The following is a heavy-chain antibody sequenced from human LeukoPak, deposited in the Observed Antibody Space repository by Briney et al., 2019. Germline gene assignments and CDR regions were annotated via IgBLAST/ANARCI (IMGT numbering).Heavy chain of an antibody. CDR1: GFTFSSYS. CDR3: ARDLGASRQRGAFDI. Sequence: PGGSLRLSCAASGFTFSSYSMNWVRQAPGKGLEWVSSISSGSSYIYYADSVKGRFTISRDNAKNSLYLQMNSLRAEDTAVYYCARDLGASRQRGAFDIWGQGTMVTVSS. J-gene: IGHJ3*02. CDR2: ISSGSSYI. V-gene: IGHV3-21*01. D-gene: IGHD4/OR15-4a*01.